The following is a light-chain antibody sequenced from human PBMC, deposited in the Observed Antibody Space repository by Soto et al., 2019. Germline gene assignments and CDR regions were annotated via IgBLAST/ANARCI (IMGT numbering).Light chain of an antibody. CDR3: QTWGTGPWV. V-gene: IGLV4-69*02. CDR1: SGHNSYA. CDR2: INNDGSH. Sequence: QPVLTQSPSASASLGASVKLTCTLSSGHNSYAIAWHQQQPEKGPRYVMKINNDGSHIKGDGIPDRFSGSSSGAERYLTISSLQSEDEADYYCQTWGTGPWVFGGGTKRTVL. J-gene: IGLJ3*02.